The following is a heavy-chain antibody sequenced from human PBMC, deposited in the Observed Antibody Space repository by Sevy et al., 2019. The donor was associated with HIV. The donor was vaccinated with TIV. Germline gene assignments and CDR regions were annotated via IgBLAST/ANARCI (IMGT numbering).Heavy chain of an antibody. V-gene: IGHV3-23*01. J-gene: IGHJ4*02. Sequence: GGSLRLSCVTSGFTFSNYAMSWVRQTPGKGLEWVSAIGGSADYTYYADSVKGRFTISRDNSKNTLYLQMNGLRAEDTAVYYCAKEVAERSYSDYWGQGTLVTVSS. CDR2: IGGSADYT. CDR3: AKEVAERSYSDY. CDR1: GFTFSNYA. D-gene: IGHD3-10*01.